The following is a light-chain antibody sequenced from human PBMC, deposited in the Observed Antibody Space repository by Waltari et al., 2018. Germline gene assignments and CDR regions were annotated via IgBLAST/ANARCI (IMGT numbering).Light chain of an antibody. J-gene: IGKJ2*01. Sequence: DIQMTQSPSSLSASVGDRVTITCRASQSINKYLNWYQQKPGKAPKLLIYAASNLQSGVPSRFSDSGSGTDFTLTISSLQPEDFATYFCQQTYSVLYTFAQGTKLDIK. CDR2: AAS. CDR1: QSINKY. CDR3: QQTYSVLYT. V-gene: IGKV1-39*01.